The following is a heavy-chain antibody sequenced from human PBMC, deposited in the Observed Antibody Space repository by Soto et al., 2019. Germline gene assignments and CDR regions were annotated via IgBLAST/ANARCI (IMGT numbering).Heavy chain of an antibody. V-gene: IGHV1-46*01. D-gene: IGHD2-15*01. Sequence: QVQLVQSGADVKKPGTSVKVSCKAAGYSFTNYCMYWVRQSPGQGLEGMGMINPRTGSTRYAQKFQDRVTLTRDTSTPTVYMELSTLISDDTAVYYCARDGGLLTASWHYDLWGPGTLFTVSS. CDR3: ARDGGLLTASWHYDL. CDR1: GYSFTNYC. CDR2: INPRTGST. J-gene: IGHJ2*01.